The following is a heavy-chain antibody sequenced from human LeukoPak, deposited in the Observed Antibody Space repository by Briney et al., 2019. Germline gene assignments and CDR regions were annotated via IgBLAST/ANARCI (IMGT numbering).Heavy chain of an antibody. V-gene: IGHV1-8*01. D-gene: IGHD4-17*01. CDR2: MNPNSGNT. CDR3: ARDAIDYGDYDTYYYYMGV. CDR1: GYTFTSYD. Sequence: ASVKVSCKASGYTFTSYDINWVRQATGQGLEWMGWMNPNSGNTGYAQKFQGRVTMTRNTSISTAYTELSSLRSEDTAVYYCARDAIDYGDYDTYYYYMGVWGKGTTVTVSS. J-gene: IGHJ6*03.